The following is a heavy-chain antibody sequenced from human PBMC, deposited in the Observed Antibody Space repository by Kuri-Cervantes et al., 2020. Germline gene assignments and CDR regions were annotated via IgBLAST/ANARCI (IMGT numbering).Heavy chain of an antibody. CDR3: AKSDATTYYDFWSGYYSGFDY. Sequence: GESLKISCTASGFTFNRHTMTWVRQAPGKGLEWVSSISTTSTYIFYADSMKGRFTISRDNAENSLYLQMNSLRAEDTAVYYCAKSDATTYYDFWSGYYSGFDYWGQGTLVTVSS. CDR1: GFTFNRHT. CDR2: ISTTSTYI. D-gene: IGHD3-3*01. J-gene: IGHJ4*02. V-gene: IGHV3-21*04.